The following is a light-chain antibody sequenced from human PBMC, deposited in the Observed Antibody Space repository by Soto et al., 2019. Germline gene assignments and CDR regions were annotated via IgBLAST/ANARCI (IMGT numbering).Light chain of an antibody. Sequence: ETVMTQSPVTLSVSPGDTATLYCRASQRVSNHFAWYQQKPGQAPRLLIYAASTRAAGVPVRFSGSGSETEFTLTIRSLQSEDFALYYCHQYNNWPWTFGQGTRWIS. V-gene: IGKV3-15*01. CDR2: AAS. CDR3: HQYNNWPWT. CDR1: QRVSNH. J-gene: IGKJ1*01.